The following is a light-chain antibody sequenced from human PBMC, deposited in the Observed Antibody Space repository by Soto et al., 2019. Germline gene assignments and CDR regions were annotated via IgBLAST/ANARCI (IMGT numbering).Light chain of an antibody. CDR1: QSVSSN. CDR2: GAS. V-gene: IGKV3-15*01. Sequence: EIVMTQSPATLSVSPGERATLSCRASQSVSSNLAWYQQEPGQAPRLLFYGASTRAAGIPARFSGSGSGTEFTLTISSLQSEDFAVYYCQQYDDWPPYTFGQGTKVDIK. CDR3: QQYDDWPPYT. J-gene: IGKJ2*01.